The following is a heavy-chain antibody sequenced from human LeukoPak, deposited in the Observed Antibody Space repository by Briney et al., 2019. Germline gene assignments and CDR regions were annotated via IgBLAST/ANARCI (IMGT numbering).Heavy chain of an antibody. CDR3: TRAGLHIKDDDY. CDR2: IKSDGSEM. Sequence: QAGGSLRLSCAASGLTFSGYYMNWIRQAPGKGLEWVANIKSDGSEMYYVDSVKGRFSISRDNAKNSLYLQMNSLRAEDTAVYYCTRAGLHIKDDDYWGQGTLVTVS. V-gene: IGHV3-7*01. CDR1: GLTFSGYY. J-gene: IGHJ4*02. D-gene: IGHD3-16*01.